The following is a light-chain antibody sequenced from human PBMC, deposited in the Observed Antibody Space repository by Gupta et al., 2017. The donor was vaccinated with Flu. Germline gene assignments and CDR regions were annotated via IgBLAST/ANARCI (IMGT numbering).Light chain of an antibody. V-gene: IGLV4-60*03. J-gene: IGLJ2*01. CDR2: LEDSVNH. CDR3: ETWDSNTRTRV. CDR1: SGNNDLV. Sequence: TGTVASGNNDLVREGHEKEPGKAPRILMKLEDSVNHTKGSGVPDRFSVSMSGADRYLSISNVQAEDEADYYCETWDSNTRTRVFGGGTTLTVL.